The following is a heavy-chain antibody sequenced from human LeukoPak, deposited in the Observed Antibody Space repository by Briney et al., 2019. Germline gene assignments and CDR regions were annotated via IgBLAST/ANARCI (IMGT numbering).Heavy chain of an antibody. CDR2: IYYSGST. D-gene: IGHD1-26*01. J-gene: IGHJ3*02. CDR1: GGSISSYY. CDR3: ARHKSGTAYVFDI. V-gene: IGHV4-59*08. Sequence: SETLSLTCTVSGGSISSYYWSWIRQPPGKGLEWIGYIYYSGSTNYNPSLKSRVTISVDTSKNQFSLKLRSVTAADTAVYYCARHKSGTAYVFDIWGQGTMVTVSS.